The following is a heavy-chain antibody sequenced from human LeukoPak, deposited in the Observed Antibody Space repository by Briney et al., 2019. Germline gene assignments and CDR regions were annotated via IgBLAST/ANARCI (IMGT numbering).Heavy chain of an antibody. CDR1: GYSFTAYW. Sequence: GESLKISCKGSGYSFTAYWIGWVRQMPGKGLEWMGIIYPGDSDTRYSPSFQGQVIISVDKSISTAYLQWSSLKASATAMYSCARGSSLGPFDYWGHGTLVTVSP. V-gene: IGHV5-51*01. CDR2: IYPGDSDT. CDR3: ARGSSLGPFDY. J-gene: IGHJ4*01. D-gene: IGHD7-27*01.